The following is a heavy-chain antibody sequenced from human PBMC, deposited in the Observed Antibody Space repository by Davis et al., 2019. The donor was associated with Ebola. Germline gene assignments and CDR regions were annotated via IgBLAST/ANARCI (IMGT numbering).Heavy chain of an antibody. D-gene: IGHD6-19*01. CDR1: GGSFSGYY. V-gene: IGHV4-34*01. CDR3: ARGRARRSSGWYGNYFDY. CDR2: INHSGST. J-gene: IGHJ4*02. Sequence: SETLSLTCAVYGGSFSGYYWSWIRQPPGKGLEWIGEINHSGSTNYNPSLKSRVTISVDTSKNQFSRKLSSVTAADTAVYYCARGRARRSSGWYGNYFDYWGQGTLVTVSS.